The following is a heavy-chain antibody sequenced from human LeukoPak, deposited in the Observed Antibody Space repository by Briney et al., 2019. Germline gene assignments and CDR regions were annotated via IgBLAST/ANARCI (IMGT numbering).Heavy chain of an antibody. CDR1: GGSISSYY. CDR3: ARTTPGYSSSWYTPLDAFDI. D-gene: IGHD6-13*01. CDR2: IYYSGST. Sequence: SETLSLTCTVSGGSISSYYWGWIRQPPGKGLEWIGSIYYSGSTYYNPSLKSRVTISVDTSKNQFSLKLSSVTAADTAVYYCARTTPGYSSSWYTPLDAFDIWGQGTMVTVSS. J-gene: IGHJ3*02. V-gene: IGHV4-39*07.